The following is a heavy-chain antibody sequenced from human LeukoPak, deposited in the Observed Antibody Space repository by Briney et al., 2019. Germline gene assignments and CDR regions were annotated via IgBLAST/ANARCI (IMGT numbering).Heavy chain of an antibody. CDR1: GGSFSGYY. CDR2: INHSGST. D-gene: IGHD3-22*01. Sequence: SETLSLTCAVYGGSFSGYYWSWIRQPPGKGLEWIGEINHSGSTNYNPSLKSRVTISVDTSKNQFSLKLSSVTAADTAVYYCARIVVVKYYYDYYYMDVWGKGTTVTISS. V-gene: IGHV4-34*01. J-gene: IGHJ6*03. CDR3: ARIVVVKYYYDYYYMDV.